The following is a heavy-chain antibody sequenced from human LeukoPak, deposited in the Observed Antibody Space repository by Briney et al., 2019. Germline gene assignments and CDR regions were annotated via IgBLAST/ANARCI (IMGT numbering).Heavy chain of an antibody. CDR3: AREKGSSVGSGSYYFHY. CDR2: IYTGGNT. CDR1: GFPVRDNY. Sequence: PGGSLRLSCVVSGFPVRDNYMSWVRQAPGKGLEWVSVIYTGGNTYYADSVKGRFTTSRDNSKNTLHLQMNSLRAEDTAVYYCAREKGSSVGSGSYYFHYWGQGTVVTVSS. D-gene: IGHD1-26*01. J-gene: IGHJ4*02. V-gene: IGHV3-53*01.